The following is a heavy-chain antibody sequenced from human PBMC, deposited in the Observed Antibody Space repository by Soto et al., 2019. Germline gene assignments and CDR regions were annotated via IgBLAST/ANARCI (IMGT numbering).Heavy chain of an antibody. CDR2: ISFDGNIK. V-gene: IGHV3-30-3*01. CDR1: XFTFSDYA. CDR3: ARAPRRYCTSLSCLGLYGLDV. J-gene: IGHJ6*02. D-gene: IGHD2-8*01. Sequence: SXFTFSDYAMHLVLHFPGQGLEWVAVISFDGNIKYDADSVKGRFTISRDNSKNTLFLQMDSLKGEDTAVYSCARAPRRYCTSLSCLGLYGLDVWGQGTAVTVSS.